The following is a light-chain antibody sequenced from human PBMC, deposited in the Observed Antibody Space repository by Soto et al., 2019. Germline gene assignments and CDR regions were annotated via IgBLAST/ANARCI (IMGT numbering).Light chain of an antibody. CDR1: QSLSGN. CDR3: QQYNKWPRT. J-gene: IGKJ4*01. Sequence: EIIMVQSPATLSVSPGEGATLSCRASQSLSGNLAWYQQKPGQAPRLLISGASTRARGIPARFSGGGSGTEFTLTISSLQSEDFAVYFCQQYNKWPRTFGGGTRVEIK. CDR2: GAS. V-gene: IGKV3D-15*01.